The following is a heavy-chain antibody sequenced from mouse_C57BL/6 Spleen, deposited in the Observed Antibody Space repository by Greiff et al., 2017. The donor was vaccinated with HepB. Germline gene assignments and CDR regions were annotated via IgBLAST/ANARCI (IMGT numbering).Heavy chain of an antibody. CDR2: IWSGGST. Sequence: VQRVESGPGLVQPSQSLSITCTVSGFSLTSYGVHWVRQSPGKGLEWLGVIWSGGSTDYNAAFISRLSISKDNSKRQVFFKMNSLQADDTAIYYCARNLHYGYSWFAYWGQGTLVTVSA. J-gene: IGHJ3*01. CDR1: GFSLTSYG. CDR3: ARNLHYGYSWFAY. D-gene: IGHD2-2*01. V-gene: IGHV2-2*01.